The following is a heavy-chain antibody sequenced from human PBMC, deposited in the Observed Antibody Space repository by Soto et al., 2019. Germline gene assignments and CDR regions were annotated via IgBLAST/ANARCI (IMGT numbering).Heavy chain of an antibody. V-gene: IGHV1-3*01. CDR3: ASSTLRYYYDSSGQGDY. CDR1: GYTFTSYA. Sequence: VSVKVSCKASGYTFTSYAMHWVRQAPGQRLEWMGWINAGNGNTKYSQKFQGRVTITRDTSASTAYMELSSLRSEDTAVYYCASSTLRYYYDSSGQGDYWGQGTLVTVSS. J-gene: IGHJ4*02. D-gene: IGHD3-22*01. CDR2: INAGNGNT.